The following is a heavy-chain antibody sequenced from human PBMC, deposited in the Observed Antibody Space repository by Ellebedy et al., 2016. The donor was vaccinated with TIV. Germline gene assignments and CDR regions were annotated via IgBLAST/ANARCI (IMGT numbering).Heavy chain of an antibody. Sequence: MPSETLSLTCTVSGASVSSANWWNWIRQSPGTGLEWIGEMYHFGTTNYNPSLRGRVTISVDKSNNQFSLKLGSVTAADTAVYYCARADVRGAKFYFDLWGQGTLVTVSS. V-gene: IGHV4-4*02. D-gene: IGHD3-10*01. CDR2: MYHFGTT. CDR3: ARADVRGAKFYFDL. J-gene: IGHJ4*02. CDR1: GASVSSANW.